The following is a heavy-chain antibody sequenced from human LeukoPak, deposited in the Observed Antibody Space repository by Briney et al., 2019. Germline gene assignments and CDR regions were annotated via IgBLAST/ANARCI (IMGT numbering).Heavy chain of an antibody. CDR1: GGSISSGDYY. D-gene: IGHD3-10*01. CDR3: ARVTITMVRGVPSPRNYYYYGMDV. CDR2: IYYSGST. J-gene: IGHJ6*04. V-gene: IGHV4-30-4*01. Sequence: SETLSLTCTVSGGSISSGDYYWSWIRQPPGKGREWIGYIYYSGSTYYNPSLKSRVTISVDTSKNQFSLKLSSVTAADTAVYYCARVTITMVRGVPSPRNYYYYGMDVWGKGTTVTVSS.